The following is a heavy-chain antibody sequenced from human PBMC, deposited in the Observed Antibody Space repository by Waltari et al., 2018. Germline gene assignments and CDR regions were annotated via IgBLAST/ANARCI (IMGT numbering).Heavy chain of an antibody. Sequence: EVQLVESGGGLVQPGGSLTLSCAASGFTFSNFWASWVRQAPGKWLEWVATIKTDGSEKYYVDSVKGRFTTFRDNAQNSLYLHMNSLRAEDTGVYYCARFGITATTDYWGQGTLVTVSS. V-gene: IGHV3-7*01. CDR2: IKTDGSEK. CDR3: ARFGITATTDY. J-gene: IGHJ4*02. CDR1: GFTFSNFW. D-gene: IGHD1-20*01.